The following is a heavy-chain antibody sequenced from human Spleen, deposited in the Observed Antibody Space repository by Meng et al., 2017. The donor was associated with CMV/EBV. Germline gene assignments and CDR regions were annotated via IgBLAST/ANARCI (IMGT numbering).Heavy chain of an antibody. CDR1: CFTFSRFG. J-gene: IGHJ3*02. CDR2: ISGGSVSR. Sequence: ASCFTFSRFGMGWIRQAPGKGLEWISVISGGSVSRSYADSVKGRFTISRDNSKNTLYLQMNSLRAEDTAVYYCAKVAGNYGGYAFDIWGQGTMVTVSS. V-gene: IGHV3-23*01. D-gene: IGHD4-23*01. CDR3: AKVAGNYGGYAFDI.